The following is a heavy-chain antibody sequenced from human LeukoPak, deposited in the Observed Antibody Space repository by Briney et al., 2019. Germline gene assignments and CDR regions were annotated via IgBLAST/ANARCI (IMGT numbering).Heavy chain of an antibody. D-gene: IGHD3-10*01. J-gene: IGHJ4*02. V-gene: IGHV1-46*01. CDR3: ARDTGVSSYYCDY. Sequence: ASVKVSCKASGYTFTNYHMHWVRQAPGQGLEWMGIINPSGGSTSYARKSQGRVTMTRDTSTSSVYMELSSLRPEDTAVYYCARDTGVSSYYCDYWGQGTLVTVFS. CDR1: GYTFTNYH. CDR2: INPSGGST.